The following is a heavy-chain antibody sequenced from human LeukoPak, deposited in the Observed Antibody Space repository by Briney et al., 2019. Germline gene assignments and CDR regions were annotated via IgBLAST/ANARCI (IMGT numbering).Heavy chain of an antibody. CDR1: GYTFTGYY. Sequence: GASVKVSCKASGYTFTGYYMHWVRQAPGQGLEWMGWINPNSGGTNYAQKFQGRVTMTRDTSISTVYMEMSRLRSDDTAVHYCARESVPAVAARRGLNYWGQGTLVAVSS. CDR3: ARESVPAVAARRGLNY. V-gene: IGHV1-2*02. CDR2: INPNSGGT. J-gene: IGHJ4*02. D-gene: IGHD6-6*01.